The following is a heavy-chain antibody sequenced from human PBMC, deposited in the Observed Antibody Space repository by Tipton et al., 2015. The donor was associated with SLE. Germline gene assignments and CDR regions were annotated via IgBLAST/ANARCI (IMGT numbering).Heavy chain of an antibody. CDR2: IHPSGST. V-gene: IGHV4-4*07. Sequence: TLSLTCSVSGGSISSYYWNWIRQPAGKGLEWIGRIHPSGSTNHNPSLKSRVSMSVDTSTNQFSLNLSSVTAADTAVYYCARSSSRVGWFDPWGQGTLVTVSS. CDR1: GGSISSYY. D-gene: IGHD2-2*01. CDR3: ARSSSRVGWFDP. J-gene: IGHJ5*02.